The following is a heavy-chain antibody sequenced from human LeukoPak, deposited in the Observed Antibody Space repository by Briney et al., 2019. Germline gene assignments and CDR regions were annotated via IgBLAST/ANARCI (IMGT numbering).Heavy chain of an antibody. CDR1: GYSFTTYA. D-gene: IGHD6-13*01. CDR2: INTDSGNP. J-gene: IGHJ3*02. V-gene: IGHV7-4-1*02. Sequence: ASVKVSCKASGYSFTTYAMNWVRLAPGQGLEWVGRINTDSGNPTFAPDFTGRFVFSLDASVGTAYLQIISLKAEDTAIYFCARESPYSSSSDTFDMWGQGTEVTVSS. CDR3: ARESPYSSSSDTFDM.